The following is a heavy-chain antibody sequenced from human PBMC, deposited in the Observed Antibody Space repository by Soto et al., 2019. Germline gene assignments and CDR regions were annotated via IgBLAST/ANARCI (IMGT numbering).Heavy chain of an antibody. Sequence: DVQLVESGGGLIQPGESLRLSCAAFGLTVSGKKYVAWVRQAPGKGLEWVSALYDVDGTYYADSVKGRFTTSRDSSKTSVSLQMNGLRADDTAVYYCASWHEREHADAVWGQGTTVTVSS. J-gene: IGHJ3*01. V-gene: IGHV3-53*01. CDR3: ASWHEREHADAV. CDR1: GLTVSGKKY. D-gene: IGHD1-1*01. CDR2: LYDVDGT.